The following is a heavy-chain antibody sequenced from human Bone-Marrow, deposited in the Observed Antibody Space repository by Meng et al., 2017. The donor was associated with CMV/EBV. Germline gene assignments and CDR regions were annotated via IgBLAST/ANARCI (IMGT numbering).Heavy chain of an antibody. CDR2: IIPILGIA. J-gene: IGHJ4*02. D-gene: IGHD6-6*01. CDR1: GYTFSSYT. V-gene: IGHV1-69*02. Sequence: SVKVSCKASGYTFSSYTISWVRQAPGQGLEWMGRIIPILGIANYAQKFQGRVTITADKSTSTAYMELSSLRSEDTAVYYCARGGARYSSSSDYWGQGTLVTVSS. CDR3: ARGGARYSSSSDY.